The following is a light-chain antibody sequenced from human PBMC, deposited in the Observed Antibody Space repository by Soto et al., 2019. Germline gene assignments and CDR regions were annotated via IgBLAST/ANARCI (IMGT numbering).Light chain of an antibody. CDR3: QQYNSYSQT. J-gene: IGKJ1*01. CDR1: QSISSW. CDR2: KAS. Sequence: DIQMTQSPSTLSVSVGDRVTITCRASQSISSWLAWYQQKPGKAPKLLIYKASSLESGVPSRFSGSGSGTEFTLTISSLQPDDFTTYYCQQYNSYSQTFDQGTKVESK. V-gene: IGKV1-5*03.